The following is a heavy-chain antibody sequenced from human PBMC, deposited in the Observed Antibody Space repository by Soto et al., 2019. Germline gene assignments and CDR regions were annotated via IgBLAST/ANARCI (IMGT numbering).Heavy chain of an antibody. CDR2: IMTFFGAA. J-gene: IGHJ6*04. D-gene: IGHD1-1*01. CDR1: GDRFSTYA. Sequence: QVQLVQSGAEVRKPESSVRVSCKASGDRFSTYAFNWVRQAPGQGLEWLGGIMTFFGAAMYAQKFQGRVTITADELTTTVYMELSGLRYEDTAVYYCARGGKERFRGPGMDVWGKGTTVTVSS. V-gene: IGHV1-69*01. CDR3: ARGGKERFRGPGMDV.